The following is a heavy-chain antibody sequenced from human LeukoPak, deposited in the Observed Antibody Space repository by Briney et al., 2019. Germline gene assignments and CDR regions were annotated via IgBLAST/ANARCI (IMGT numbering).Heavy chain of an antibody. D-gene: IGHD3-22*01. CDR3: ARDPITRHSSSYQYNWFDP. J-gene: IGHJ5*02. V-gene: IGHV3-21*01. Sequence: GGSLRLSCAASGFTFSSYSMNWVRQAPGKGLEWVSSISSSSSYIYYADSVKGRFTISRDNAKNSLYLQMNSLRAEDTAVYYCARDPITRHSSSYQYNWFDPWGQGTLVTVSS. CDR2: ISSSSSYI. CDR1: GFTFSSYS.